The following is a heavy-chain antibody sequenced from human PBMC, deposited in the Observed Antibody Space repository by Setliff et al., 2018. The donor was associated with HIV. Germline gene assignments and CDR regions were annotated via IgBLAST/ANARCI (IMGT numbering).Heavy chain of an antibody. CDR3: ARDREAMITGFYFYFYMDV. D-gene: IGHD3-16*01. Sequence: GGSLRLSCTASGFTFSSHAMHWVRQAPGKGLEWVAVISSDESNRYIADSVKDRFTISRDNPRNTMYLQMNSLRTEDTAVYYCARDREAMITGFYFYFYMDVWGKGTTVTVSS. CDR1: GFTFSSHA. CDR2: ISSDESNR. J-gene: IGHJ6*03. V-gene: IGHV3-30*04.